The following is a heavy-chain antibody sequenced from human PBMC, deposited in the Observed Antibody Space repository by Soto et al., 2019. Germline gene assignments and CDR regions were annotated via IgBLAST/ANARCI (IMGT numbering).Heavy chain of an antibody. CDR2: IDWDDDK. Sequence: SGPTLVNPTQTPTLTRPLSGFSPSTSGMCVSWIPQPPGKALEWLARIDWDDDKYYSTSLKTRLTISKDTSKNQVVLTMTNMDPVDTATYYCARTITIWDNWFDPWGQGTLVTVSS. CDR1: GFSPSTSGMC. V-gene: IGHV2-70*11. D-gene: IGHD3-9*01. J-gene: IGHJ5*02. CDR3: ARTITIWDNWFDP.